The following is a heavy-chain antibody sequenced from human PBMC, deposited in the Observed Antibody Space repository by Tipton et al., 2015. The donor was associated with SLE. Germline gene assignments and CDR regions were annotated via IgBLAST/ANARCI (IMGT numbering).Heavy chain of an antibody. Sequence: SLRLSCAASGFTFSDYYMSWIRQAPGKGLEWVSCISGGGGSTYYSDSVRGRFTISRDNSKNTVDLQMISLRAEDTAVYYCATGGNPWNSDRFEHWGQGTLVTVSS. D-gene: IGHD1-14*01. CDR2: ISGGGGST. V-gene: IGHV3-23*01. CDR3: ATGGNPWNSDRFEH. J-gene: IGHJ4*02. CDR1: GFTFSDYY.